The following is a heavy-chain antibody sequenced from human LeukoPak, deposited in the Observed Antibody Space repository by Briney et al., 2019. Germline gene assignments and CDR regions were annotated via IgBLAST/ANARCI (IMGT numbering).Heavy chain of an antibody. J-gene: IGHJ4*02. V-gene: IGHV3-53*01. Sequence: GGSLRLSCAASGFTVSSNYMSWVRQAPGKGLEWASVIYSSGSTYYADSVKGRFTISRDNSKNTLHLQMNTLRAEDTAVYYCASRIATAGSVDYWGQGTLVTVSS. CDR3: ASRIATAGSVDY. CDR2: IYSSGST. D-gene: IGHD6-13*01. CDR1: GFTVSSNY.